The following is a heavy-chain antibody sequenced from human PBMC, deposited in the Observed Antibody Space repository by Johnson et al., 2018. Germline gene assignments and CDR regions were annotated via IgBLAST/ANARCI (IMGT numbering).Heavy chain of an antibody. CDR3: ARGYSRSSCIAY. CDR1: GYTFISYF. Sequence: VQLVESGAEVKKPGASVRVSCKASGYTFISYFVQWVRQAPGQGLEWMGIINPSGGSTTYGQKFQGRVTMTRDTSTTTVYMEVSSVTSEDTAVYFCARGYSRSSCIAYWGQVTLVTVSS. D-gene: IGHD6-6*01. V-gene: IGHV1-46*01. J-gene: IGHJ4*02. CDR2: INPSGGST.